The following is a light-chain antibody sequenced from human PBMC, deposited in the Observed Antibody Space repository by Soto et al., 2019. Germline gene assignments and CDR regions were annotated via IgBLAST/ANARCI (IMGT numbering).Light chain of an antibody. CDR3: QTWDTGARVV. CDR1: SGHSSYA. CDR2: LSSDGSH. V-gene: IGLV4-69*01. J-gene: IGLJ2*01. Sequence: QSVLTQSPSASASLGASVKLTCTLSSGHSSYAIAWHQQQPEKGPRYLMKLSSDGSHSKGDGIPDRFSGSSSGAERYLTISILQSEDEADYYCQTWDTGARVVFSKRTKLTVL.